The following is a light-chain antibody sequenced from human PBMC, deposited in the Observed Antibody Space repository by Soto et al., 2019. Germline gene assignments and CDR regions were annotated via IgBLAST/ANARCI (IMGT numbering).Light chain of an antibody. J-gene: IGKJ1*01. CDR2: GAS. V-gene: IGKV3-15*01. Sequence: EIVMTQTPATLTVSPGERATLCCRASQSVSSNLAWYQQKPGQAPRLLIYGASTRATDMPGTFSGRGSGTEFTLTISSLQSEDFAVYYCQQYKNWPRTFGQGTKVDIK. CDR3: QQYKNWPRT. CDR1: QSVSSN.